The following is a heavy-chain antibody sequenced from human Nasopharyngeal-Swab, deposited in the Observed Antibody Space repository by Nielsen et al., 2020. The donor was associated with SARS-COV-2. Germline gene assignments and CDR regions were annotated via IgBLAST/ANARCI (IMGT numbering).Heavy chain of an antibody. CDR2: ISYDGSNK. J-gene: IGHJ6*02. CDR3: AKKLGDTRELYHYYGMDV. CDR1: GFTFSSYG. V-gene: IGHV3-30*18. D-gene: IGHD3-16*01. Sequence: GGSLRLSCAASGFTFSSYGMHWVRQAPGKGLEGVAVISYDGSNKYYADSVKGRFTISRDNSKNTLYLQMNSLRAEDTAVYYCAKKLGDTRELYHYYGMDVWGQGTTVTVSS.